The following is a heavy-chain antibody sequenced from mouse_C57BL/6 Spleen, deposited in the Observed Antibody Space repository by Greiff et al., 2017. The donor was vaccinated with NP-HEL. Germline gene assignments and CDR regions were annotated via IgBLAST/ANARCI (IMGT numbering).Heavy chain of an antibody. CDR3: SAVYYCTRWGITTVVATREMDY. V-gene: IGHV1-15*01. Sequence: QVQLQQSGAELVRPGASVTLSCKASGYTFTDYEMHWVKQTPVHGLEWIGAIDPETGGTAYNQKFKGKAILTADKSSSTAYMELRSLTSEDSAVYYPSAVYYCTRWGITTVVATREMDYWGQGTSVTVSS. D-gene: IGHD1-1*01. CDR1: GYTFTDYE. J-gene: IGHJ4*01. CDR2: IDPETGGT.